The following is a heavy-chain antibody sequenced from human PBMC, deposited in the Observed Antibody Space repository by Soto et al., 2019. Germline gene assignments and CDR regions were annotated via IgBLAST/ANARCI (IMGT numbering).Heavy chain of an antibody. D-gene: IGHD4-17*01. Sequence: ASVKVSGKASGYTFTSYYMHWVLQAPGQGLEWMGIINPIGGSTNYAQKFQGRVTMTRDTSTSTVYMELRSLRSEDTAVYYCARMTTVTNDPDYWGQGTLVTVSS. CDR2: INPIGGST. V-gene: IGHV1-46*01. J-gene: IGHJ4*02. CDR1: GYTFTSYY. CDR3: ARMTTVTNDPDY.